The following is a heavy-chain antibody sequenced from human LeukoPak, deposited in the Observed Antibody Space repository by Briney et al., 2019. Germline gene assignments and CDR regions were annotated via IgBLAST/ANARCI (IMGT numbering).Heavy chain of an antibody. Sequence: GGSLRLSCAASGFTFSSYAMSWVRQAPGKGLEWVSAISGSGSNTYYADSVKGRFTISRDNSKNTLYLQMNSLRAEDTAVYYCAKNYYGSGSYPYYYYYYGMDVWGQGTTVTVSS. J-gene: IGHJ6*02. CDR1: GFTFSSYA. D-gene: IGHD3-10*01. CDR3: AKNYYGSGSYPYYYYYYGMDV. CDR2: ISGSGSNT. V-gene: IGHV3-23*01.